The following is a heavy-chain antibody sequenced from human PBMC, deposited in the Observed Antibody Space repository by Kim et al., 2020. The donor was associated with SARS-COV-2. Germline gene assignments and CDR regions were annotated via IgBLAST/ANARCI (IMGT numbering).Heavy chain of an antibody. J-gene: IGHJ4*02. V-gene: IGHV4-39*01. CDR3: ARHTPSLYYFDY. Sequence: YYNPTLKSRVTISVDTSKKQFSLKLSDVTAADTAVYYCARHTPSLYYFDYWGQGTLVTVSS.